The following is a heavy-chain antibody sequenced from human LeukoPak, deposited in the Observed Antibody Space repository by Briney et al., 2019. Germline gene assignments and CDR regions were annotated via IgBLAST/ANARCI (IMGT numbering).Heavy chain of an antibody. V-gene: IGHV3-74*01. CDR1: GFTFSSYW. D-gene: IGHD4-17*01. CDR3: ARDPLAYYGDYNWFDP. J-gene: IGHJ5*02. CDR2: INSDGSST. Sequence: GGALRLSCAASGFTFSSYWMHWVRQAPGKGLVWVSRINSDGSSTSYADSVKGRFTISRDNAKNTLYLQMNSLRAEDTAVYYCARDPLAYYGDYNWFDPWGQGTLVTVSS.